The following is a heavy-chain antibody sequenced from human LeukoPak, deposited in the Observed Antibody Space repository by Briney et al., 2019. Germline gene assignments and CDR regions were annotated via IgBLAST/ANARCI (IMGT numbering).Heavy chain of an antibody. Sequence: SETLSLTCTVSGFSISSYYWTWIRQPAGKGLEWIGRIYTSGSTNYNPSLKSRVTMSVDTSKNQFSLKLSSVTAADTAVYYCARGTYYYGSGNLLGAFDIWGQGTMVTVSS. CDR3: ARGTYYYGSGNLLGAFDI. CDR1: GFSISSYY. J-gene: IGHJ3*02. V-gene: IGHV4-4*07. D-gene: IGHD3-10*01. CDR2: IYTSGST.